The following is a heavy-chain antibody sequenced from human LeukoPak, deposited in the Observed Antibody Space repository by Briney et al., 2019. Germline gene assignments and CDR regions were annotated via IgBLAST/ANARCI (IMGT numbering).Heavy chain of an antibody. Sequence: GGSLRLSCAASGFTFSSYAMHWVRQAPGKGLEWVAVISYDGSNKYYADSVKGRFTISRDNSKNALYLQMNSLRAEDTAVYYCARSSGSYIFDYWGQGTLVTVSS. J-gene: IGHJ4*02. CDR1: GFTFSSYA. CDR2: ISYDGSNK. V-gene: IGHV3-30*04. D-gene: IGHD3-10*01. CDR3: ARSSGSYIFDY.